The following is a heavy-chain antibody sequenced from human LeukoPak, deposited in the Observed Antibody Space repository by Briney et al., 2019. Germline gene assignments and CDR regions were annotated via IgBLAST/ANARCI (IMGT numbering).Heavy chain of an antibody. J-gene: IGHJ4*02. D-gene: IGHD3-10*01. CDR2: ISYSGNT. CDR3: ARSFGESYFDY. Sequence: SETLSLTCTVSGGSTTSGGYFWSWIRQHPGKGLGWIGYISYSGNTYYNPSLKSRLIIAVDTSKNQFSLKLSSVTAADTAVYYCARSFGESYFDYWGQGTLVTVSS. CDR1: GGSTTSGGYF. V-gene: IGHV4-31*03.